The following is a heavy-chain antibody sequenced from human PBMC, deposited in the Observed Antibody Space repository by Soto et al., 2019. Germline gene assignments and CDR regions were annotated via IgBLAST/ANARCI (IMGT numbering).Heavy chain of an antibody. CDR1: GGSISSYY. CDR3: GSSPVANLGVVSIPYYFDW. J-gene: IGHJ4*02. CDR2: IYTSGST. V-gene: IGHV4-4*07. D-gene: IGHD3-3*01. Sequence: PSETLSLTCTVSGGSISSYYWSWIRQPAGKGLEWIGRIYTSGSTNYNPSLKSRVTMSVDTSENQFSLKLSSVTAEDTAVYYCGSSPVANLGVVSIPYYFDWWGPGTMVTVSS.